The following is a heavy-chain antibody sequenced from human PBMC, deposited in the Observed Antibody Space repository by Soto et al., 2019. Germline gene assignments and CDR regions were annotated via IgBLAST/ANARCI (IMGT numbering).Heavy chain of an antibody. CDR3: AREDGDY. J-gene: IGHJ4*02. CDR1: GVSINRTTYY. V-gene: IGHV4-39*02. D-gene: IGHD6-6*01. CDR2: MFYGVNT. Sequence: QSQLQESGPGLVKPSETLSLTCTVSGVSINRTTYYWNWIRQPPGKGLEWIGSMFYGVNTYYNPSLESRVTISVDTSKNQYSLKLSSVTAADTAVYYCAREDGDYWGQGTLVTVSS.